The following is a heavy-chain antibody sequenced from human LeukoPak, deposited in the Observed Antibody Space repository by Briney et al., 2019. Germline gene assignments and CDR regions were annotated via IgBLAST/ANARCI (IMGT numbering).Heavy chain of an antibody. CDR2: ISWDGGST. J-gene: IGHJ6*03. V-gene: IGHV3-43D*03. D-gene: IGHD3-22*01. CDR3: AKDWRRNKEDSSGYYLKYYYYYYMDV. Sequence: PGGSLRLSCAASGFTFDDYAMHWVRQAPGKGLEWVSLISWDGGSTYYADSVKGRFTISRDNSKNSLYLQMNSLRAEDTALYYCAKDWRRNKEDSSGYYLKYYYYYYMDVWGKGTTVTVSS. CDR1: GFTFDDYA.